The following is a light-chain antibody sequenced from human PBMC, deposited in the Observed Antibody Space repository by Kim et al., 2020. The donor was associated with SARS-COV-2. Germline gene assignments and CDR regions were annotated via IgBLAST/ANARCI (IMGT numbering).Light chain of an antibody. CDR2: GKN. J-gene: IGLJ1*01. V-gene: IGLV3-19*01. Sequence: SSELTQDPAVSVALGQTVRITCQGDSLRSYYASWYQQKPGQAPVLVIYGKNNRPSGIPDRFSGSSSGNTASLTITGAQAEDEADYYCNSRDSSGNHYVFGTGTNVTVL. CDR1: SLRSYY. CDR3: NSRDSSGNHYV.